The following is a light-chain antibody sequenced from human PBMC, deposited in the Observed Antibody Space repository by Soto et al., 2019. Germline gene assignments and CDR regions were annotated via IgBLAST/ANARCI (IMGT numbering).Light chain of an antibody. J-gene: IGKJ3*01. CDR1: QSISSY. CDR3: QQTYSTPLT. Sequence: DIQMTQSPSSLSASVGDRVTITCRASQSISSYLNWYQQKPGKAPKLLIYAASSVQSGVPSRFSGSRSGTDFTLTISSLQPEDFATYHCQQTYSTPLTFGPGTKVDIK. V-gene: IGKV1-39*01. CDR2: AAS.